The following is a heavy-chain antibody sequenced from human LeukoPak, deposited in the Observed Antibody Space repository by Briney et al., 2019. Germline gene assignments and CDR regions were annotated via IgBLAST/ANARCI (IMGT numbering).Heavy chain of an antibody. J-gene: IGHJ4*02. CDR1: GGSFSGYY. CDR3: AREITFGGVIVNDY. Sequence: SETLSLTCAVYGGSFSGYYWSWIRQPPGKGLEWIGEINHSGSTNYNPSLKSRVTMSVDTSKNQFSLKLSSVTAADTAVYYCAREITFGGVIVNDYWGQGTLVTVSS. V-gene: IGHV4-34*01. CDR2: INHSGST. D-gene: IGHD3-16*02.